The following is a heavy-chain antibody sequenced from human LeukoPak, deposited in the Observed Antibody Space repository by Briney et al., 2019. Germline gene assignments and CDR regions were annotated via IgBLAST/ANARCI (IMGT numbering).Heavy chain of an antibody. D-gene: IGHD3-9*01. CDR3: ASCAKTRELRYCWFDP. Sequence: SVKVSCKASGGTFSSYAISWVRQAPGQGLEWMGGIIPIFGTANYAQKFQGRVTITADESTSTAYMELSSLRSEDAAVYYCASCAKTRELRYCWFDPWGQGTLVTVSS. V-gene: IGHV1-69*01. CDR1: GGTFSSYA. CDR2: IIPIFGTA. J-gene: IGHJ5*02.